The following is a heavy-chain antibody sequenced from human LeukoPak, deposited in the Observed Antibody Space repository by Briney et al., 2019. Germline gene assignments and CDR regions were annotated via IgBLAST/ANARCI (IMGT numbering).Heavy chain of an antibody. CDR2: IIPIFDTA. Sequence: GASVKVSCKASGYTFTGYYMHWVRQAPGQGLEWMGGIIPIFDTANYAQKFQGRVTITADESTSTAYMELSSLRSEDTAVYYCARSPPPPTTVITPGSFNNWFDPWGQGTLVTVSS. V-gene: IGHV1-69*13. J-gene: IGHJ5*02. D-gene: IGHD4-23*01. CDR3: ARSPPPPTTVITPGSFNNWFDP. CDR1: GYTFTGYY.